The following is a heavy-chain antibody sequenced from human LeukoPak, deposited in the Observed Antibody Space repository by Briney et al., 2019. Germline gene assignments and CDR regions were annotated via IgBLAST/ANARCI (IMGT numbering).Heavy chain of an antibody. V-gene: IGHV4-34*01. CDR2: INHSGST. CDR1: GGSFSDHY. CDR3: ARVQDFDTSGYYLGY. Sequence: SETLSLTCAVYGGSFSDHYWSWIRQPPGKGLEWIGEINHSGSTNYNPSLKSRVTISVDTSKNQFSLKLSSVTAADTAVYYCARVQDFDTSGYYLGYWGQGTLVTVSS. J-gene: IGHJ4*02. D-gene: IGHD3-22*01.